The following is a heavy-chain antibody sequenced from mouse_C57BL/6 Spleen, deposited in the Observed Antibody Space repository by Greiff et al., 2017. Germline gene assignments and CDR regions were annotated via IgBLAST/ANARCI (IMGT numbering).Heavy chain of an antibody. CDR2: INYDGSST. CDR1: GFTFSDYY. V-gene: IGHV5-16*01. J-gene: IGHJ3*01. CDR3: ARDGGSSSFAY. Sequence: EVMLVESEGGLVQPGSSMKLSCTASGFTFSDYYMAWVRQVPEKGLEWVANINYDGSSTYYLDSLNSRFIISRDNAKNILYLQMSSLKSEDTATYYCARDGGSSSFAYWGQGTLVTVSA. D-gene: IGHD1-1*01.